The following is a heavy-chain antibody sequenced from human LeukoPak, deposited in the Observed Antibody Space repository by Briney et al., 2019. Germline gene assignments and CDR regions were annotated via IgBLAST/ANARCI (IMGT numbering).Heavy chain of an antibody. D-gene: IGHD6-19*01. Sequence: GGSLRLSCAASGFTFSSWWMNWVRQAPGKGLAWVSRINTDGSSTSYADSVKGRFTIARDNAKNTLYLQMNSLRAEDTAVYYCARAAVGVAVGYWGQGTLVTVSS. CDR2: INTDGSST. V-gene: IGHV3-74*01. J-gene: IGHJ4*02. CDR3: ARAAVGVAVGY. CDR1: GFTFSSWW.